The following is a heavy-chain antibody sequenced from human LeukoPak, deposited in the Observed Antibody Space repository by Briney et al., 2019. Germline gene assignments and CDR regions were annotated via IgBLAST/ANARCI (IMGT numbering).Heavy chain of an antibody. D-gene: IGHD3-22*01. V-gene: IGHV1-8*01. CDR2: MNPNSGNT. J-gene: IGHJ6*02. CDR1: GYTFTSYD. Sequence: ASVKVSCKASGYTFTSYDINWVRQATGQGLEWMGWMNPNSGNTGYAQKFQGRVTMTRNTSISTAYMKLSSLRSEDTAVYYCARAMRRYYYDSSGYQAYYYGMDVWGQGTTVTVSS. CDR3: ARAMRRYYYDSSGYQAYYYGMDV.